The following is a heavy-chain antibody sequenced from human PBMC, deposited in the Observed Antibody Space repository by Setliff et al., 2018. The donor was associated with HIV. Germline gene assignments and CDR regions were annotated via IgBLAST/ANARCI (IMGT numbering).Heavy chain of an antibody. V-gene: IGHV4-38-2*02. CDR1: GSSISSNSY. Sequence: PSETLSLTCSVSGSSISSNSYWWAWIRQPPGKGLEYIGTIYHRGGTFNNPSLKSRVVMSVDTSKSQFSLKLTSVTAADTATYYCARDTGVNVAPDGRGYHTFDFWGRGTMVTV. J-gene: IGHJ3*01. CDR3: ARDTGVNVAPDGRGYHTFDF. D-gene: IGHD2-8*02. CDR2: IYHRGGT.